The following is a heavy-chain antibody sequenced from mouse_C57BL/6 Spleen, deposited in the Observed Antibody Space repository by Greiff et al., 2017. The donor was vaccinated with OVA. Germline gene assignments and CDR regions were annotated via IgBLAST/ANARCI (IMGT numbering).Heavy chain of an antibody. CDR2: ISDGGSYT. CDR3: ARAAGSSLWYFDV. CDR1: GFTFSSYA. V-gene: IGHV5-4*01. J-gene: IGHJ1*03. D-gene: IGHD1-1*01. Sequence: EVQRVESGGGLVKPGGSLKLSCAASGFTFSSYAMSWVRQTPEKRLEWVATISDGGSYTYYPDNVKGRFTISRDNAKNNLYLQMSHLKSEDTAMYYCARAAGSSLWYFDVWGTGTTVTVSS.